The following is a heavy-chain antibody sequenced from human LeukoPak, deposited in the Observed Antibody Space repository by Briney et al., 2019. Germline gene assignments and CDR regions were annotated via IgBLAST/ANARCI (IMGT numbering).Heavy chain of an antibody. V-gene: IGHV4-4*07. CDR1: GDSISSYY. CDR3: ARRVIAAGGAFDI. CDR2: IYSSGST. D-gene: IGHD6-13*01. Sequence: SETLSLTCTVFGDSISSYYWSWIRQPAGKGLEWIGRIYSSGSTNYNPSLKSRVTMSVDTSKNQFSLKLSSVTAADTAVYYCARRVIAAGGAFDIWGQGTMVTVSS. J-gene: IGHJ3*02.